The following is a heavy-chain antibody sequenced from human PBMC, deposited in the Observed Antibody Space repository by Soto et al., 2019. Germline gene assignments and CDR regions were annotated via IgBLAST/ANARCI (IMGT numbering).Heavy chain of an antibody. CDR1: GGTFSSYA. V-gene: IGHV1-69*01. J-gene: IGHJ6*02. D-gene: IGHD2-2*01. CDR3: ARADIVVVPAATGDYYYYGMDV. Sequence: QVQLVQSGAEVQKPGSSVKVSCKASGGTFSSYAISWVRQAPGQGLEWMGGIIPIFGTANYAQKFQGRVTITADESTSTAYMELSSLRSEDTAVYYCARADIVVVPAATGDYYYYGMDVWGQGTTVTVSS. CDR2: IIPIFGTA.